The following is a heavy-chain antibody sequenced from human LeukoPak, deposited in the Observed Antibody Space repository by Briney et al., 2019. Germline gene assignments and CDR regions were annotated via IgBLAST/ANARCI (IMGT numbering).Heavy chain of an antibody. Sequence: PGGSLRLSCAASGFTFSSYAMHWVRRAPGKGLEWVSSISSSSSYIYYADSAKGRFTISRDNAKNSLYLQMNSLRAEDTAVYYCARDTGLEYQLFDAFDIWGQGTMVTVSS. V-gene: IGHV3-21*01. D-gene: IGHD2-2*01. CDR1: GFTFSSYA. J-gene: IGHJ3*02. CDR3: ARDTGLEYQLFDAFDI. CDR2: ISSSSSYI.